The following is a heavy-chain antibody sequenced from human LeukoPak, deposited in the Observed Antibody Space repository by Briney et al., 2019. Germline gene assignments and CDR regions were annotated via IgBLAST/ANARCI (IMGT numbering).Heavy chain of an antibody. Sequence: GGSLRLSCAASGFPFSDSWMDWVRQAPGKWMEWVANIKQDGSEKHYADSVKGRFTISRDNAKNSLFLQMNGLRAEDTAVYYCSRRLDYWGQGALVTVSS. CDR2: IKQDGSEK. CDR1: GFPFSDSW. J-gene: IGHJ4*02. V-gene: IGHV3-7*01. CDR3: SRRLDY.